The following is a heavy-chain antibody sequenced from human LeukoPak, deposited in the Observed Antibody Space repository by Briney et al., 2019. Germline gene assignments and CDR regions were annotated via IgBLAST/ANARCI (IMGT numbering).Heavy chain of an antibody. CDR1: GFAFSSYG. D-gene: IGHD6-19*01. CDR2: IWYDGSNK. V-gene: IGHV3-33*01. Sequence: GGSLRLSCAASGFAFSSYGMYWVRQAPGKGLEWVAVIWYDGSNKYYADSVKGRFTISRDNSKNTLYLQMNSLRAEDTAVYYCARVVGSGFGYFDYWGQGTLVTVSS. J-gene: IGHJ4*02. CDR3: ARVVGSGFGYFDY.